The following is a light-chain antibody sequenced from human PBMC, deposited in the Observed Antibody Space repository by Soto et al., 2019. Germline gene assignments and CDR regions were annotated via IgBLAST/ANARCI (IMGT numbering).Light chain of an antibody. V-gene: IGLV2-14*01. CDR2: DVS. J-gene: IGLJ2*01. CDR1: SSDVGGYNY. CDR3: SSYTSSSTLGVV. Sequence: QSALTQPASVSGSPGQSITISCTGTSSDVGGYNYVSWYQQHPGKAPKLMIYDVSNRPSGVSNRFSGSKSGNTASLTISGLQSEDEADYYCSSYTSSSTLGVVFVGWTKLTVL.